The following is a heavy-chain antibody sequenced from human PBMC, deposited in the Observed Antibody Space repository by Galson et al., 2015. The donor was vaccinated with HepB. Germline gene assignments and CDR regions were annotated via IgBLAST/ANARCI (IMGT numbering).Heavy chain of an antibody. Sequence: SVKVSCKASGGTFSSYAISWVRQAPGQGLEWMGGIIPIFGTANYAQKFQGRVTITADESTSTAYMELSSLRSEDTAVYYCARAQGSGSYQDTYYYYGMDVWGQGTTVTVSS. D-gene: IGHD1-26*01. V-gene: IGHV1-69*13. CDR2: IIPIFGTA. J-gene: IGHJ6*02. CDR3: ARAQGSGSYQDTYYYYGMDV. CDR1: GGTFSSYA.